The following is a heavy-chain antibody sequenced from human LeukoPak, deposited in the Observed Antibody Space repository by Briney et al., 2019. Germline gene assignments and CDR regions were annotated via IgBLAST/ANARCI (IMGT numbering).Heavy chain of an antibody. CDR1: GFTFSSYG. D-gene: IGHD1-1*01. J-gene: IGHJ4*02. Sequence: GGSLRLSCAASGFTFSSYGMHWVRQAPGKGLEWVAVISYDGSNKYYVDSVKGRFTISRDNAKNSLYLQMNSLRAEDTAVYYCARGNWNDRTLYFDYWGQGTLVTVSS. V-gene: IGHV3-30*03. CDR3: ARGNWNDRTLYFDY. CDR2: ISYDGSNK.